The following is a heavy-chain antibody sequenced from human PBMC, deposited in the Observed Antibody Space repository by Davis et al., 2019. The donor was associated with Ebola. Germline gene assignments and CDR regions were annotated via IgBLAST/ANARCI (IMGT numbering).Heavy chain of an antibody. J-gene: IGHJ4*02. Sequence: GESLKISCAASGFTFRAYAMSWVRQAPGKGLEPVVALSVTGGHAFYANSVKGRFTISRDNSKNTLFLQMNSLRAEDTAVYYCAKFWGDEYSSTWFYFHHWGQGTLVTVSS. D-gene: IGHD6-13*01. CDR1: GFTFRAYA. V-gene: IGHV3-23*01. CDR3: AKFWGDEYSSTWFYFHH. CDR2: LSVTGGHA.